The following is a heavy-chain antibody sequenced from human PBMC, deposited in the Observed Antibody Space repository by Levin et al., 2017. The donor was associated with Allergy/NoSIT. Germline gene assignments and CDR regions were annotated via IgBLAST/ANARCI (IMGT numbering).Heavy chain of an antibody. D-gene: IGHD5-12*01. CDR1: GGSISSSNFY. Sequence: TSETLSLTCSVSGGSISSSNFYWAWIRQPPGTGLEWIGSIYYSGSTYYTPSLKSRVTISIDTSKNQFSLKLSSMTAADTALYYCARQSRGIVATIANYYYYYMDVWGKGTTVTVSS. V-gene: IGHV4-39*01. J-gene: IGHJ6*03. CDR2: IYYSGST. CDR3: ARQSRGIVATIANYYYYYMDV.